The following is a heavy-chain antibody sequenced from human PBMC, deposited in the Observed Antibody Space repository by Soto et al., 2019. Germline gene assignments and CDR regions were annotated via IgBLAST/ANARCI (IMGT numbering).Heavy chain of an antibody. J-gene: IGHJ6*03. CDR1: GGSFSGYY. CDR2: INHSGST. CDR3: ARIAARYLRSVDYYYYMDV. V-gene: IGHV4-34*01. D-gene: IGHD6-6*01. Sequence: TLETLSLTCAVYGGSFSGYYWSWIRQPPGRGLEWIGEINHSGSTNYNPSLKSRVTISVDTSKNQFSLKLSSVTAADTAVYYCARIAARYLRSVDYYYYMDVWGKGTTVTGSS.